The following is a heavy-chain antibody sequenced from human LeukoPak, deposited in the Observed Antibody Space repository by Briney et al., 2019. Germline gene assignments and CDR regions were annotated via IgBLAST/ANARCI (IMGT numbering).Heavy chain of an antibody. CDR3: AKSGGYGLIDY. CDR1: GFTFSSYN. J-gene: IGHJ4*02. D-gene: IGHD1-26*01. Sequence: PGGSLRLSCAASGFTFSSYNMNWVRQAPGKGLEWVSSITSGSSYIYYADSVKGRFTISRDNAKNSLYLQMSSLRAEDTAMYYCAKSGGYGLIDYWGQGTLVTVSS. CDR2: ITSGSSYI. V-gene: IGHV3-21*01.